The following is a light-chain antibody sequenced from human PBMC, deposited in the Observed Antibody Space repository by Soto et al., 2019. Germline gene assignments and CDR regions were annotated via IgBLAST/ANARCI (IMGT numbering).Light chain of an antibody. CDR2: GAS. CDR3: QQYVSSRT. Sequence: EIVLTQSPATLSVSPGERATLSCRASQSVTSNLAWYQQNPGQAPILLFGGASTRATGIPDRCSGSGSGTDFTLTSSRLEPEDLAVYYCQQYVSSRTFGQGTKVDI. J-gene: IGKJ1*01. CDR1: QSVTSN. V-gene: IGKV3-20*01.